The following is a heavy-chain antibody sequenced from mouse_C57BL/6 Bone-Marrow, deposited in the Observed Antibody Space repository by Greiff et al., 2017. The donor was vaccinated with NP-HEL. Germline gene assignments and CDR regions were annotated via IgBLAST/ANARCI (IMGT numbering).Heavy chain of an antibody. CDR2: INPSNGGT. CDR1: GYTFTSYW. V-gene: IGHV1-53*01. D-gene: IGHD2-3*01. CDR3: ALYDGYYGWYFDY. J-gene: IGHJ2*01. Sequence: QVQLQQPGTELVKPGASVKLSCKASGYTFTSYWMHWVKQRPGQGLEWIGNINPSNGGTNYNEKFKSKATLTVDKSSSTAYLQLSSLTSEDSAVYYCALYDGYYGWYFDYWGQGTTLTVSS.